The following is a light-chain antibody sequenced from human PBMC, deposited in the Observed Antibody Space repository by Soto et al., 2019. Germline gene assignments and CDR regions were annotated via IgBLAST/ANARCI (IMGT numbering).Light chain of an antibody. CDR2: AAS. Sequence: DIQMTQSPSSLSASVGDRVTITCRASQSISSYLNWYQQKPGKAPKLLIYAASSLQSGVPSRFSGSGSATDFALTLSSLQPDDFATYYCQQSYSTPQLTFGGGTKVEIK. J-gene: IGKJ4*01. CDR1: QSISSY. V-gene: IGKV1-39*01. CDR3: QQSYSTPQLT.